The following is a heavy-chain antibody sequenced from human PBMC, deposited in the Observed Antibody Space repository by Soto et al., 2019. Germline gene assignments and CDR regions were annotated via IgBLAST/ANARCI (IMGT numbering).Heavy chain of an antibody. Sequence: GESLKISCKGSGYSFTSYWISWVRQMPGKGLEWMGRIDPSDSYTNYSPSFQGHVTISADKSISTAYLQWSSLKASDTAMYYCARLLGYRSSTSCYYWFDPWGQGTLVTVSS. V-gene: IGHV5-10-1*01. D-gene: IGHD2-2*01. CDR1: GYSFTSYW. CDR3: ARLLGYRSSTSCYYWFDP. J-gene: IGHJ5*02. CDR2: IDPSDSYT.